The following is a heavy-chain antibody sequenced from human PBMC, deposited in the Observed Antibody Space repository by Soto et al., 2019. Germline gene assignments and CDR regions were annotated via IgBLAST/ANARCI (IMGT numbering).Heavy chain of an antibody. V-gene: IGHV4-34*01. CDR3: ARGGDFDY. Sequence: TSETLSLTCAVYGGSFSGYYWSWIRQPPGKGLEWIGEINHSGSTNYNPSLKSRVTISVDTSKNQFSLKLSSVTAADTAVYYCARGGDFDYWGQGTLVTVSS. J-gene: IGHJ4*02. CDR2: INHSGST. CDR1: GGSFSGYY.